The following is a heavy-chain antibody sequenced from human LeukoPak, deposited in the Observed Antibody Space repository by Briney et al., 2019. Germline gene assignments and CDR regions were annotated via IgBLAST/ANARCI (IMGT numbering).Heavy chain of an antibody. J-gene: IGHJ2*01. D-gene: IGHD3-3*02. Sequence: PGGSLRLSCAASGFTVTTKYMNWVRQAPGKVLEWVSIIYSGATTYYADSVKGRFTISRDISKNTVSLQMNSLRAEDTAVYFCARVGDHFHWNLDLWGRGTLVTVSS. V-gene: IGHV3-53*01. CDR2: IYSGATT. CDR1: GFTVTTKY. CDR3: ARVGDHFHWNLDL.